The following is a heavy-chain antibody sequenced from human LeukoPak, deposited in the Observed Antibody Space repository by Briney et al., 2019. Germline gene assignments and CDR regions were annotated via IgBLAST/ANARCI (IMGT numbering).Heavy chain of an antibody. V-gene: IGHV4-38-2*01. D-gene: IGHD3-3*01. Sequence: SETLSLTCAVSGYSISSGYYWGWIRQPPGNGLEWIGSIYHSGSTYYNPSLKSRVTISVDTSKNQFSLKLSSVTAADTAVYYCARQGYDFWSGYPRDAFDIWGQGTMVTVSS. CDR3: ARQGYDFWSGYPRDAFDI. CDR2: IYHSGST. J-gene: IGHJ3*02. CDR1: GYSISSGYY.